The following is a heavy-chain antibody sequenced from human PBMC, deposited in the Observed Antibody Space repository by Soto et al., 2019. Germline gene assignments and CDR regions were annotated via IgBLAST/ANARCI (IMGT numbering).Heavy chain of an antibody. CDR2: INAGNGNT. CDR3: ASGYSYGPNWFDP. CDR1: GYTFSRSA. V-gene: IGHV1-3*01. Sequence: QVQLVQSGAEVKKPGASVKVSCKASGYTFSRSAMHWVSQAPGQRLEWMGWINAGNGNTKYSQKFQGRVTLTRDTSASIDYMELSSLRSEDTAVYYWASGYSYGPNWFDPWGQGTLVTVSS. J-gene: IGHJ5*02. D-gene: IGHD5-18*01.